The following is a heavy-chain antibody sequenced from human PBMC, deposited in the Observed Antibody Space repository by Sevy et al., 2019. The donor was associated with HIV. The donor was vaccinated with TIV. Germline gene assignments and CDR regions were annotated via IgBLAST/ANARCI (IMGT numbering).Heavy chain of an antibody. D-gene: IGHD2-2*01. CDR3: AARGALIVVVPAAPPGWFDP. Sequence: SETLSLTCAVYGGSFSGYYWSWIRQPPGKGLEWIGEINHSGCTNYNPSLKSRVTISVDTSKNQFSLKLSSVTAADTAVYYCAARGALIVVVPAAPPGWFDPWGQGTLVTVSS. J-gene: IGHJ5*02. V-gene: IGHV4-34*01. CDR2: INHSGCT. CDR1: GGSFSGYY.